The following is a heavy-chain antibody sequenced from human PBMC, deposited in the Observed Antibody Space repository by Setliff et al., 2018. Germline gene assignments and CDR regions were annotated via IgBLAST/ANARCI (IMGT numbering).Heavy chain of an antibody. CDR3: ARQASLYYYDSSGYYDYWGGNDAFDI. D-gene: IGHD3-22*01. CDR2: INHSGST. V-gene: IGHV4-34*01. J-gene: IGHJ3*02. Sequence: SETLSLTCAVYGGSFSGYYWSWIRQPPGKGLEWIGEINHSGSTNYNPSLKSRVTISVDTSKNQFSLKLSSVTAADTAVYYCARQASLYYYDSSGYYDYWGGNDAFDIWGQGTMVTVSS. CDR1: GGSFSGYY.